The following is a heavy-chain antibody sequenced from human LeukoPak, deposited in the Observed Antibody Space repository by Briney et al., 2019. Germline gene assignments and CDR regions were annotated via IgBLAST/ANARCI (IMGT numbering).Heavy chain of an antibody. V-gene: IGHV1-18*01. CDR1: GYTFTNYH. D-gene: IGHD2-2*01. CDR3: ARGLGYCDTTTCYGELPGDY. CDR2: VCGHNGVT. Sequence: ASVKVSCKASGYTFTNYHVSWVRQAPGQGLEWMGRVCGHNGVTKYAENLQGRVTMTTDTSTTTAYIELRSLRSDDTAVYYCARGLGYCDTTTCYGELPGDYWSQGTLVTVSS. J-gene: IGHJ4*02.